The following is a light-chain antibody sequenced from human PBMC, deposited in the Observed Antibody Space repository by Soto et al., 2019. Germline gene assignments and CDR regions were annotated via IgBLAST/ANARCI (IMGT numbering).Light chain of an antibody. CDR3: QQSYSTPPT. V-gene: IGKV1-39*01. CDR2: AAS. CDR1: QSIRSW. Sequence: DIQMTQSPSILCASVGARVTITCRASQSIRSWLAWYQQKPGKAPKLLIYAASSLQSGVPSRFSGSGSGTDFTLTISSLQPEDFATYYCQQSYSTPPTFGQGTKVDIK. J-gene: IGKJ1*01.